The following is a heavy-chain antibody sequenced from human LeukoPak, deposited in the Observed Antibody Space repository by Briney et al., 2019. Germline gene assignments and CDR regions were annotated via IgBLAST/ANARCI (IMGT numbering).Heavy chain of an antibody. CDR2: ISFDGTKH. J-gene: IGHJ4*02. CDR3: VKDRAAVLEY. CDR1: GFTLSSYT. D-gene: IGHD2-15*01. Sequence: GGSLRLSCAASGFTLSSYTMHWVRQAPGKGLEWVAVISFDGTKHYYADSVKGRFTIARDNSKNTLYLQMSSLRGQDTAIYYCVKDRAAVLEYWGQGTLVTVSS. V-gene: IGHV3-30*18.